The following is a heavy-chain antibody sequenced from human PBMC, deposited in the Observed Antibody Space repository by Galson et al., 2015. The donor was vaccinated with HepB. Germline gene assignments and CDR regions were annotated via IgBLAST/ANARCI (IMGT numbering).Heavy chain of an antibody. CDR2: VSGSGKTT. CDR3: ARELVTIFRTTNLHSGFDI. D-gene: IGHD3-3*01. V-gene: IGHV3-11*01. J-gene: IGHJ3*02. CDR1: GFTFSDYY. Sequence: SLRLSCAASGFTFSDYYMNWIRQAPGKGLEWVSYVSGSGKTTSYADSVKGRFIISRDNAKRSVHLQMNSLRAEDTAVYYCARELVTIFRTTNLHSGFDIWGQGTTVTVSS.